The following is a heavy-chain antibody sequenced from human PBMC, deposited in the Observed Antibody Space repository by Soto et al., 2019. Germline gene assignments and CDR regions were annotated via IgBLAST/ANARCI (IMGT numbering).Heavy chain of an antibody. Sequence: QVQLVQSGAEVKKPGASVKVSCKASGYTFTSYYMHWVRQAPGQGLEWMGIINPSGGSTSYAQKFQGRVTMPRDTSTSTVYMELSSLRSEDTAVYYCARGYYYDSSGYYDAFDVWGQGTMVTVSS. CDR2: INPSGGST. V-gene: IGHV1-46*01. J-gene: IGHJ3*01. CDR3: ARGYYYDSSGYYDAFDV. CDR1: GYTFTSYY. D-gene: IGHD3-22*01.